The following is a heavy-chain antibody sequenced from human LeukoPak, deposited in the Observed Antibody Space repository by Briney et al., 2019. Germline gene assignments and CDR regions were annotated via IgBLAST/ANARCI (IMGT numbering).Heavy chain of an antibody. Sequence: GGSLRLSCAASGFTFSSYAMSWVRQAPGKGLEWVSAISGSGGSTYYADSVKGRFTISRDNSKNTLNLQMNSLRAEDTAVYYCAKASGSAVAPAIAYWGQGTLVTVSS. CDR1: GFTFSSYA. V-gene: IGHV3-23*01. CDR3: AKASGSAVAPAIAY. D-gene: IGHD6-19*01. J-gene: IGHJ4*02. CDR2: ISGSGGST.